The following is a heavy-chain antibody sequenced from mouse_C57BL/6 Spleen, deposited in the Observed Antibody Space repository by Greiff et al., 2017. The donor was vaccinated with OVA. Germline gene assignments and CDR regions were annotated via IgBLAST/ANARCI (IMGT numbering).Heavy chain of an antibody. V-gene: IGHV1-81*01. CDR1: GYTFTSYG. CDR2: IYPRSGNT. D-gene: IGHD4-1*01. CDR3: ARWEERYAMDY. J-gene: IGHJ4*01. Sequence: LQESGAELARPGASVKLSCKASGYTFTSYGISWVKQRTGQGLEWIGEIYPRSGNTYYNEKFKGKATLTADKSSSTAYMELRSLTSEDSAVYFCARWEERYAMDYWGQGTSVTVSS.